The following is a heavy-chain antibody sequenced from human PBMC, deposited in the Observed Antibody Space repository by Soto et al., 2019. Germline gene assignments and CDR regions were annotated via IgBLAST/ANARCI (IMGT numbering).Heavy chain of an antibody. CDR3: ARVVILVPTASTHYYYHMDV. V-gene: IGHV1-69*01. D-gene: IGHD2-2*01. CDR1: GGTFSNYA. J-gene: IGHJ6*02. Sequence: QVQLVQSGAEVRKPGSSVTVSCKASGGTFSNYAISWVRQAPGQGLEWMGGIIPIVGTGSYAQKFQGRVTINADEPTTTAYMEVSSLRFEDTAVYYCARVVILVPTASTHYYYHMDVWGPGTTVTVSS. CDR2: IIPIVGTG.